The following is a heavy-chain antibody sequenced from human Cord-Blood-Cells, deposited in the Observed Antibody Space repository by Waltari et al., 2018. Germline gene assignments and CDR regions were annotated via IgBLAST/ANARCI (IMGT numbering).Heavy chain of an antibody. Sequence: EVQLVESGGGLVKPGGSLGLSCAASGFTFSRYSMNWVRHAPGKGLEWVSSISSSSSYIYYADSVKGRFTISRDNAKNSLYLQMNSLRAEDTAVYYCARDSTAAARPYPYYYYGMDVWGQGTTVTVSS. CDR2: ISSSSSYI. J-gene: IGHJ6*02. D-gene: IGHD6-13*01. CDR1: GFTFSRYS. CDR3: ARDSTAAARPYPYYYYGMDV. V-gene: IGHV3-21*01.